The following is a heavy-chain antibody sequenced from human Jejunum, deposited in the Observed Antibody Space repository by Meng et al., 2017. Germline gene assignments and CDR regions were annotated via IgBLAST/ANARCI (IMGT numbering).Heavy chain of an antibody. J-gene: IGHJ4*02. D-gene: IGHD1-7*01. V-gene: IGHV3-11*01. CDR2: ISDSGSAQ. CDR3: AGSRTYPSYFEY. Sequence: GESLKISCAASGFSFSDSYMSWIRQVPGKGLEFVSYISDSGSAQYYADSVKGRFTISRDNTKNSLSLQMNSLTVDDTAVYYCAGSRTYPSYFEYVGQGTRVNGAS. CDR1: GFSFSDSY.